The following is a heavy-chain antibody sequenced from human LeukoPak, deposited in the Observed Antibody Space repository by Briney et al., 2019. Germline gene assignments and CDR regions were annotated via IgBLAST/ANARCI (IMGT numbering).Heavy chain of an antibody. D-gene: IGHD1-26*01. CDR2: IYSGGST. CDR3: ARDMVGATTS. Sequence: GGSLRLSCAASGFTFSSYSMSWVRQAPGKGLEWVSVIYSGGSTYYADSVKGRFTISRDNSKNTLYLQMNSLRAEDTAVYYCARDMVGATTSWGQGTLVTVSS. V-gene: IGHV3-66*01. J-gene: IGHJ4*02. CDR1: GFTFSSYS.